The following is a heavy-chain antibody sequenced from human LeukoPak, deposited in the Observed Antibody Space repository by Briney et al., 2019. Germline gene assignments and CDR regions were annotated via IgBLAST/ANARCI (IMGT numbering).Heavy chain of an antibody. Sequence: PSETLSLTCSVSGGSISSSSYYWGWIRQPPGKGLEWIGNIYYSGRAYYNPSLKSRVTISVDTSRDQFSLRLSSVTAADTVIYYCARLVVRFLQWSSDDGFDIWGQGTMVTVSS. CDR2: IYYSGRA. CDR3: ARLVVRFLQWSSDDGFDI. J-gene: IGHJ3*02. CDR1: GGSISSSSYY. D-gene: IGHD3-3*01. V-gene: IGHV4-39*01.